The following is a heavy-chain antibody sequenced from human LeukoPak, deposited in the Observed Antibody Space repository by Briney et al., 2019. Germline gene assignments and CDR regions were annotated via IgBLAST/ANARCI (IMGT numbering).Heavy chain of an antibody. CDR2: IKQDGSEK. V-gene: IGHV3-7*01. J-gene: IGHJ6*03. Sequence: PGGSLRLSCAASGFTFSSYWMSWVRQAPGKGLEWVANIKQDGSEKYYVDSVKGRFTISRDNAKNSLYLQMNSLRAEDTAVYYSVRDEGPGSSSYYYYMDVWGKGTTVTVSS. D-gene: IGHD6-6*01. CDR3: VRDEGPGSSSYYYYMDV. CDR1: GFTFSSYW.